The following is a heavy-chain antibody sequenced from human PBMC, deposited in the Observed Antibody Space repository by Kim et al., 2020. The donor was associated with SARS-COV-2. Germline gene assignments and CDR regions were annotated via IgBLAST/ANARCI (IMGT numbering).Heavy chain of an antibody. D-gene: IGHD7-27*01. J-gene: IGHJ4*02. V-gene: IGHV3-11*03. Sequence: SETNYEDSVRGRFTSSRDNAKNSLYLEMSSLRAGDTAVYYCACYPGDASYWGQGTLVTVSS. CDR3: ACYPGDASY. CDR2: SET.